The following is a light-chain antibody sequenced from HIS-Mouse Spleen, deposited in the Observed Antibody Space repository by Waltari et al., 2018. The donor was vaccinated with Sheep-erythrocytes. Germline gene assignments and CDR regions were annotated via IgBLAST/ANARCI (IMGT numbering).Light chain of an antibody. V-gene: IGLV2-11*01. Sequence: QSALPKPRSGPGSPGQSVTISRTGTSNAVGGYNYAYWYQQNPGKAPKLMIYDVSKRPAGVPDRFSGSKSGNTASLTISGLQAEDEADYYCCSYAGSYNHVFATGTKVNVL. CDR1: SNAVGGYNY. CDR2: DVS. CDR3: CSYAGSYNHV. J-gene: IGLJ1*01.